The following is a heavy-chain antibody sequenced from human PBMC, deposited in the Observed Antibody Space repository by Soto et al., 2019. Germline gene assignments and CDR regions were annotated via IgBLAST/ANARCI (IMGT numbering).Heavy chain of an antibody. CDR3: ARDRPWDCSSSNYCYYYGLDV. Sequence: TLSLTCNVSGGSCSSDHWGWIRQPPGKGLEWIGKINNSGITNYNPSLKSRATISVDTSKNQFSLKLNSVTAADTAVYYCARDRPWDCSSSNYCYYYGLDVWGQGTTVTVTS. CDR1: GGSCSSDH. V-gene: IGHV4-59*01. J-gene: IGHJ6*02. D-gene: IGHD2-2*01. CDR2: INNSGIT.